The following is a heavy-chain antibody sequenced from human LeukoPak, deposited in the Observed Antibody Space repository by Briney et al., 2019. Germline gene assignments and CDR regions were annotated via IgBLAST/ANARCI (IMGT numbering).Heavy chain of an antibody. Sequence: ASVKVSCKTSGYTFTRNDINWVRQATGQGLEWMGWMDPNSGNSGYAQKFQGRVTITRDNSISTAYMELNSLTSEDTAVYYCARAISDSTGYYAYYFDSWGQGTLVTVSS. J-gene: IGHJ4*02. CDR1: GYTFTRND. V-gene: IGHV1-8*03. D-gene: IGHD3-22*01. CDR3: ARAISDSTGYYAYYFDS. CDR2: MDPNSGNS.